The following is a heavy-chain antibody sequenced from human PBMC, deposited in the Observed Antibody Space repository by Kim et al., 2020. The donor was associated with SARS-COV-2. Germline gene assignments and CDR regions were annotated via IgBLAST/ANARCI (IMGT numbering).Heavy chain of an antibody. Sequence: GGSLRLSCAASGFTFSSYSMNWVRQAPGKGLEWVSSISSSSSYIYYADSVKGRFTISRDNAKNSLYLQMNSLRAEDTAVYYCAREPRWGYGMDVWGQGTTVTVSS. D-gene: IGHD1-26*01. CDR2: ISSSSSYI. CDR1: GFTFSSYS. V-gene: IGHV3-21*01. CDR3: AREPRWGYGMDV. J-gene: IGHJ6*02.